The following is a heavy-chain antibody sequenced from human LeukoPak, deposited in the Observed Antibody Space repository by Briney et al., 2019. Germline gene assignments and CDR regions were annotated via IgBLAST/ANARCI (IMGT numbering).Heavy chain of an antibody. J-gene: IGHJ4*02. D-gene: IGHD1-26*01. CDR2: ISWNSGSI. Sequence: GGSLRLSCAASGFTFDDYAMHWVRQAPGKGLEWVSGISWNSGSIGYADSVKGRFTISRDNAKNSLYLQMNSLRAEDMALYYCARSVGATRFDYWGQGTLVTVSS. CDR3: ARSVGATRFDY. CDR1: GFTFDDYA. V-gene: IGHV3-9*03.